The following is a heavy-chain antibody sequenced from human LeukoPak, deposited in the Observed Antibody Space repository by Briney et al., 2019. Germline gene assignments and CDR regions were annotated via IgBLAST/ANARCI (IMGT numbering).Heavy chain of an antibody. Sequence: ASVKVSCKASGYTFTSYDINWVRQAAGQGLEWMGWMNPNSGNTGYAQKFQGRVTISRNTSVSTAYMELSSLRSEDTAVYYCARDGPPNLDYWGQGTLVTVSS. CDR1: GYTFTSYD. CDR2: MNPNSGNT. CDR3: ARDGPPNLDY. V-gene: IGHV1-8*03. J-gene: IGHJ4*02.